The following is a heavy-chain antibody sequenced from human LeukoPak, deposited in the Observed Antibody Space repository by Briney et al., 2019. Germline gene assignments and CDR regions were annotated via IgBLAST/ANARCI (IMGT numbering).Heavy chain of an antibody. D-gene: IGHD4-17*01. J-gene: IGHJ4*02. CDR1: GFNFNNAW. CDR2: IKSKNDGGTT. Sequence: GGSLRLSCAASGFNFNNAWMNWVRQAPGKGLEWVGRIKSKNDGGTTDNAAPVKGRFTISKDDSKNTLYLQMNSLKTEDTGIYYCTTGTLTSDYWGQGTLVTVSS. CDR3: TTGTLTSDY. V-gene: IGHV3-15*01.